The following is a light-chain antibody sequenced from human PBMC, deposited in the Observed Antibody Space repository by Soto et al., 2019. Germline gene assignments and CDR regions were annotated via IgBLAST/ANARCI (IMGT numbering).Light chain of an antibody. CDR3: SSYTSTSTHVV. V-gene: IGLV2-14*01. CDR1: SSDVGGYNY. CDR2: EVS. J-gene: IGLJ2*01. Sequence: QSALTQPASVSGSPGQSITISCTGTSSDVGGYNYVSWYQHHPGKAPKLMIYEVSNRPSGLSNRFSGSKSGNTASLTISGLQAEDEADYYCSSYTSTSTHVVFGGGTKLTGL.